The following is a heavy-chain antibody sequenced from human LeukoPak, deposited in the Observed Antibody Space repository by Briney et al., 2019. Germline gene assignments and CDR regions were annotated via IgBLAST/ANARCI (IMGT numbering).Heavy chain of an antibody. CDR3: ARGNTIFGVVIFPSGFDP. V-gene: IGHV4-38-2*01. CDR2: IYHSGST. CDR1: GYSISSGYY. D-gene: IGHD3-3*01. Sequence: SETLSLTCAVSGYSISSGYYWGWIRQPPGKGLEWIGSIYHSGSTYYNPSLKSRVTISVDTSKNQFSLMLSSVTAADTAVYYCARGNTIFGVVIFPSGFDPWGQGTLVTVSS. J-gene: IGHJ5*02.